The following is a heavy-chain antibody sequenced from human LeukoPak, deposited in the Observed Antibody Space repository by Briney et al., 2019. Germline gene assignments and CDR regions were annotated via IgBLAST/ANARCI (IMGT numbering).Heavy chain of an antibody. Sequence: EGSLRLSCAASGFTFSSNYMSWVRQAPGKGLEWVSVIYSGGSTYYADSVKGRFTISRDNSKNTLYLQMNSLRAEDTAVYYCARDAPTWELLYDWFDPWGQGTLVTVSS. V-gene: IGHV3-53*01. CDR2: IYSGGST. CDR3: ARDAPTWELLYDWFDP. J-gene: IGHJ5*02. D-gene: IGHD1-26*01. CDR1: GFTFSSNY.